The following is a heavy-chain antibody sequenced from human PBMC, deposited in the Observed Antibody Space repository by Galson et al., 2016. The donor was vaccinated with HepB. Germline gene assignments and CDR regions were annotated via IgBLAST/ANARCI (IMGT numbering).Heavy chain of an antibody. V-gene: IGHV3-48*03. CDR2: ISSSGGTI. J-gene: IGHJ6*02. CDR3: AKEYSYGYYYFYGVDV. Sequence: LILSCAASGFTFSSHEMNWVRQAPGKRRVGVSSISSSGGTINYADAVKGRFTISRDNAKNSLYLQINGLRAEDTAVYYCAKEYSYGYYYFYGVDVWGQGPTVTVSS. D-gene: IGHD5-18*01. CDR1: GFTFSSHE.